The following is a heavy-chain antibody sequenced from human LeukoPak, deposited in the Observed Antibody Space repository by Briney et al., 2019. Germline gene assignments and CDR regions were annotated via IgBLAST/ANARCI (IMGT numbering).Heavy chain of an antibody. CDR2: ISTSGRTT. J-gene: IGHJ6*02. CDR1: GFSFSSDE. Sequence: GGSLRLSCAASGFSFSSDELNWVRQAPGNGLEWLSYISTSGRTTYYADSVKGRFTISRDNAKNSLYLQMSSLRAEDTAVYYCARDRTMVRGLANYFYGMDVWGQGTTVIVSS. V-gene: IGHV3-48*03. CDR3: ARDRTMVRGLANYFYGMDV. D-gene: IGHD3-10*01.